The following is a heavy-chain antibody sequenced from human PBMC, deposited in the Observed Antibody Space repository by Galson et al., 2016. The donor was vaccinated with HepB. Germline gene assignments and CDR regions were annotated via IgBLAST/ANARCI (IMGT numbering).Heavy chain of an antibody. CDR3: AKEFYDYVWGNYRPRPVDY. D-gene: IGHD3-16*02. V-gene: IGHV3-23*01. Sequence: SLRLSCAASGFAFSTYDMSWVRQAPGKGLEWVSAISGSGGSTYYADSVKGRFTISRDNSKNTLYLQMNSLRAEDTAVYYCAKEFYDYVWGNYRPRPVDYWGQGTLVTVSS. J-gene: IGHJ4*02. CDR2: ISGSGGST. CDR1: GFAFSTYD.